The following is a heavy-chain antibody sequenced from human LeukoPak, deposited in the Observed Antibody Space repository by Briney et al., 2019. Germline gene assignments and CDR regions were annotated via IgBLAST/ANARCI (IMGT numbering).Heavy chain of an antibody. Sequence: SETLSLTCAVSGYSISSGYYWGWIRQPPRKGLEWIGSIYQSGSTNYNPSLKSRVTISVDTSKNQFSLKLSSVTAADTAVYYCARFTLRFLEWLLWDAFDIWGQGTMVTVSS. D-gene: IGHD3-3*01. CDR3: ARFTLRFLEWLLWDAFDI. V-gene: IGHV4-38-2*01. CDR2: IYQSGST. J-gene: IGHJ3*02. CDR1: GYSISSGYY.